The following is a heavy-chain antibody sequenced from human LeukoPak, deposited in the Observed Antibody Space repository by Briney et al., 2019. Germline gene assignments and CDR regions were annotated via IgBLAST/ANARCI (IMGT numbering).Heavy chain of an antibody. V-gene: IGHV3-48*04. D-gene: IGHD3-10*01. CDR1: GFTFSNYW. J-gene: IGHJ3*02. CDR2: ISSSGSTI. Sequence: GGSLRLSCTASGFTFSNYWMGWVRQAPGKGLEWVSYISSSGSTIYYADSVKGRFTISRDNAKNSLYLQMNSLRAEDTAVYYCARDVRYYYGSGSYPPHAFDIWGQGTMVTVSS. CDR3: ARDVRYYYGSGSYPPHAFDI.